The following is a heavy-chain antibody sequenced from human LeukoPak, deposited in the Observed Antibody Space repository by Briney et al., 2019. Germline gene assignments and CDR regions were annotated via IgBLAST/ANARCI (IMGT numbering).Heavy chain of an antibody. V-gene: IGHV1-69*13. Sequence: SVKVSCKASGGTFSSCAINWVRQAPGQGLEWIGGIIPIFGTANYAQKFQGRVTITADESTSTAYMELSSLRSEDTAVYYCALQPRYFDWFLVWGQGTLVTVSS. D-gene: IGHD3-9*01. CDR3: ALQPRYFDWFLV. CDR2: IIPIFGTA. CDR1: GGTFSSCA. J-gene: IGHJ4*02.